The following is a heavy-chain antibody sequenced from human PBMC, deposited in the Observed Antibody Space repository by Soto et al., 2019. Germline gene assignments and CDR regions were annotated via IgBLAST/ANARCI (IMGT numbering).Heavy chain of an antibody. Sequence: PGGSLRLSCAASGFTFSTYGMHWVRQSPGKGLEWVGIIWYDGSDKYYADSVKGRFTISRDNSKDTLYLQMNSLRAEDTAVYYCAREQIRYFDWLAYAFDIWGQWTMVTVSS. CDR2: IWYDGSDK. V-gene: IGHV3-33*01. J-gene: IGHJ3*02. CDR1: GFTFSTYG. CDR3: AREQIRYFDWLAYAFDI. D-gene: IGHD3-9*01.